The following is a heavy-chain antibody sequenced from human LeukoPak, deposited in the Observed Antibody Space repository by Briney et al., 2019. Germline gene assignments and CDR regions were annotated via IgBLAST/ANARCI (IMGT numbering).Heavy chain of an antibody. D-gene: IGHD3-10*01. Sequence: TGGSLRLSCAASGFTFSSYAMHWVRQAPGKGLEWVAVISYDGSNKYYADSVKGRFTISRDNSKNTLYLQMNSLRAEDTAVYYCASPEYYYGSGDWGQGTLVTVSS. CDR3: ASPEYYYGSGD. CDR1: GFTFSSYA. V-gene: IGHV3-30-3*01. J-gene: IGHJ4*02. CDR2: ISYDGSNK.